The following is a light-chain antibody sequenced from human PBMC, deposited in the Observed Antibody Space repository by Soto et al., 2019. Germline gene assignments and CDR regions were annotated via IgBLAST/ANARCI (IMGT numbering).Light chain of an antibody. CDR1: QSVISSH. CDR3: QQYGSLWT. Sequence: IVLTQSPGTLSLSPGERATLSCRASQSVISSHLAWYQQKPGQAPKLLIYDASSRATGIPDRFSGSGSGTDFTLTISRLEPEDFVVYYCQQYGSLWTFGQGTKLEIK. CDR2: DAS. J-gene: IGKJ2*02. V-gene: IGKV3-20*01.